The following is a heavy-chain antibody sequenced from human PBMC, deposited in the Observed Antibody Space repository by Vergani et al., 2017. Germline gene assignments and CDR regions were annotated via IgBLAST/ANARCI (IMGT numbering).Heavy chain of an antibody. V-gene: IGHV5-51*01. CDR2: IYPGDSDT. Sequence: EVQLVQSGAEVKKPGESLKISCKGSGYSYTSYWIGWVRQMPGKGREWMWIIYPGDSDTKYSPSFQGQVTISADKSISTAYLRWSSLKASDTAMYYCARPIAAETYWYFDLWGRGTLVTVSS. CDR1: GYSYTSYW. D-gene: IGHD6-13*01. CDR3: ARPIAAETYWYFDL. J-gene: IGHJ2*01.